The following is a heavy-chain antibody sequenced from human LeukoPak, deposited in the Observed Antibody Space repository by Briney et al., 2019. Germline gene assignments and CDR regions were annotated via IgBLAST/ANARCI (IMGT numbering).Heavy chain of an antibody. CDR2: NSGSGGTT. Sequence: PGGSLRLSCGASGFTFSSYAMSWVRQARGKGLEWVSANSGSGGTTYYAASVKGRFPISRDNSNNTLYLQMNSLRAEDTAVYYCAKGQSYYGSGSYYPDYWGQGTLVTVSS. J-gene: IGHJ4*02. D-gene: IGHD3-10*01. CDR1: GFTFSSYA. CDR3: AKGQSYYGSGSYYPDY. V-gene: IGHV3-23*01.